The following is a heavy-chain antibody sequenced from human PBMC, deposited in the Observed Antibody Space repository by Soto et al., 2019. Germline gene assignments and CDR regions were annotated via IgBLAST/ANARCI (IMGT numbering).Heavy chain of an antibody. V-gene: IGHV3-23*01. D-gene: IGHD3-9*01. CDR1: GFTFSSYA. J-gene: IGHJ6*02. Sequence: EVQLLESGGGLVQPGGSLRLSCAASGFTFSSYAMSWVRQAPGKGLEWVSAISGSGGSTYYADSVKGRFTISRDNSKNTLYLQMNSLRAEDTAVYYCAKEPSSYYDSLTGYYRYYDYGMDVWGQGTTVTVSS. CDR3: AKEPSSYYDSLTGYYRYYDYGMDV. CDR2: ISGSGGST.